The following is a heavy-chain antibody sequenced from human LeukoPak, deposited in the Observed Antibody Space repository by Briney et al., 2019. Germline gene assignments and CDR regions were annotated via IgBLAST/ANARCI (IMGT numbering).Heavy chain of an antibody. CDR1: GGSISNSSYY. CDR2: IYYSGSA. CDR3: ARHWVVAPNY. D-gene: IGHD2-15*01. J-gene: IGHJ4*02. Sequence: AETLSLTCIVSGGSISNSSYYWGWIRQPPGKGLEWIGSIYYSGSAYYNPSLKSRVTISVDTSKNQFSLKLTSVTAADTAVYYCARHWVVAPNYWGQGTLVTVSS. V-gene: IGHV4-39*01.